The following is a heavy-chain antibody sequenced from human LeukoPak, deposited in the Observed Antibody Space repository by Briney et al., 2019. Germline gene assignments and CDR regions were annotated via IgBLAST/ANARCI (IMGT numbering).Heavy chain of an antibody. CDR3: ARENGSGTS. J-gene: IGHJ5*02. V-gene: IGHV4-59*01. CDR1: GGSISSYY. CDR2: IYYSGST. Sequence: SETLSLTCAVAGGSISSYYWSWIRQPPGKGLGWSGYIYYSGSTNYNPSLKSRVTISVDTSKNQFSLQLSSVTAEDTAVYYCARENGSGTSWGQGTLVTVSS. D-gene: IGHD3-10*01.